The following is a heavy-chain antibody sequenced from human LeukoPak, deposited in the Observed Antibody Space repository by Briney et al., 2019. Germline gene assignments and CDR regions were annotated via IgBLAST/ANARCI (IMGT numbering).Heavy chain of an antibody. CDR3: ARSPRITIFGVVRYYYYMDV. Sequence: DSVKVSCKASGFTFTSYDINWVRQATGQGLEWMGWMNPNSGNTGYAQKFQGRVTMTRNTSISTAYMELSSLRSEDTAVYYCARSPRITIFGVVRYYYYMDVWGKGTTVTVSS. CDR1: GFTFTSYD. D-gene: IGHD3-3*01. V-gene: IGHV1-8*01. J-gene: IGHJ6*03. CDR2: MNPNSGNT.